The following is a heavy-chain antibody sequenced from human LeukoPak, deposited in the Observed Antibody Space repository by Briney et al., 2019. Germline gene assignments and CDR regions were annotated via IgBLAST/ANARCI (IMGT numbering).Heavy chain of an antibody. CDR2: LSGSGRRK. Sequence: PGGSLRLSCAASGITLSNYGMSWVRQAPGKGLDWVAGLSGSGRRKKYGDHVNSRFTISIDNYKDMLDLQSNSRRAEGTAVYDGAIAGFRRYWG. J-gene: IGHJ4*01. CDR1: GITLSNYG. V-gene: IGHV3-23*01. CDR3: AIAGFRRY. D-gene: IGHD3-10*01.